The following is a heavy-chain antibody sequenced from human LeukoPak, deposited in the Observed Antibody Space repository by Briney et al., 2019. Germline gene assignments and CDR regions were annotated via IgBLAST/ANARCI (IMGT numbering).Heavy chain of an antibody. CDR2: IIPIFGTA. J-gene: IGHJ6*03. CDR1: GGTFSSYA. D-gene: IGHD3-10*01. V-gene: IGHV1-69*13. CDR3: ARDYYGSGSYSDYYYYMDV. Sequence: EASVKVSCKASGGTFSSYAISWVRQAPGQGLEWMGGIIPIFGTANYAQKFQGRVTITADESTSTAYMELSSLRSEDTAVYYCARDYYGSGSYSDYYYYMDVWGKGTTVTISS.